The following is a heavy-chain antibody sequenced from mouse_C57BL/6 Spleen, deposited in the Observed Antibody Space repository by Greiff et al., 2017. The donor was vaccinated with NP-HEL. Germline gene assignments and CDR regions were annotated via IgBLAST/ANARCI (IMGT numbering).Heavy chain of an antibody. CDR3: ARKVYGSSWYFDV. V-gene: IGHV2-2*01. J-gene: IGHJ1*03. Sequence: VQLQQSGPGLVQPSQSLSITCTVSGFSLTSYGVHWVRQSPGKGLEWLGVIWSGGSTDYNAAFISRLSISKDNSKSQVFFKMNSLQADDTAIYYCARKVYGSSWYFDVWGTGTTVTVSS. CDR2: IWSGGST. D-gene: IGHD1-1*01. CDR1: GFSLTSYG.